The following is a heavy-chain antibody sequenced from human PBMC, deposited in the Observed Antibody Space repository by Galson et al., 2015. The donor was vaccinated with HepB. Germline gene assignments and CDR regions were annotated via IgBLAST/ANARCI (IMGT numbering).Heavy chain of an antibody. J-gene: IGHJ4*02. Sequence: SLRLSCAASGFTFSSYAISWVRQAPGKGLEWVSVISGSGGSTRYADSVKGRFTISRDNSKNTLYLQMDSLRAEDTAVYYCAKDLSLRGSNAIDYWGQVTLFTVSS. V-gene: IGHV3-23*01. CDR3: AKDLSLRGSNAIDY. CDR2: ISGSGGST. CDR1: GFTFSSYA. D-gene: IGHD3-16*01.